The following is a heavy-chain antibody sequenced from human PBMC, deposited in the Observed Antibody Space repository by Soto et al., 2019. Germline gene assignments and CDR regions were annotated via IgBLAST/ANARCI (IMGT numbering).Heavy chain of an antibody. Sequence: EVQLVESGGGLVQPGGSLKLSCAASGFTFSGSAMHWVRQASGKGLEWVGRSRSQANSYATAYAASVKGRFTISRDDSKNPGYLQMNSLKTEDTAVYYCTTGPASSSWYDYWGQGTLVTVSS. CDR2: SRSQANSYAT. CDR1: GFTFSGSA. D-gene: IGHD6-13*01. CDR3: TTGPASSSWYDY. J-gene: IGHJ4*02. V-gene: IGHV3-73*02.